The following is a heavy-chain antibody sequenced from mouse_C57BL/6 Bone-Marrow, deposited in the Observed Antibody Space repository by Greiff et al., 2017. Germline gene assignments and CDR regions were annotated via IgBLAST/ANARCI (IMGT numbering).Heavy chain of an antibody. Sequence: DVKLVESEGGLVQPGSSMKLSCTASGFTFSDYYMAWVRQVPEKGLEWVANINYDGSSTYYLDSLKSRFIISRDNAKNILYLQMSSLKSEDTATYYCARDLYGYEVYAMDYWGQGTSVTVSS. CDR2: INYDGSST. D-gene: IGHD2-2*01. CDR3: ARDLYGYEVYAMDY. J-gene: IGHJ4*01. V-gene: IGHV5-16*01. CDR1: GFTFSDYY.